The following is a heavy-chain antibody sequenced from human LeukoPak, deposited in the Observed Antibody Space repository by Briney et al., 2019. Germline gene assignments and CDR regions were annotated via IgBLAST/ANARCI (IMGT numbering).Heavy chain of an antibody. D-gene: IGHD3-22*01. CDR2: IHHSGST. Sequence: ASETLSLTCAVYRGSFSGYYWSWIRQPPGKGLEWIGEIHHSGSTNHNPSLKSRVTISVDTSKNQFSLKLSSVTAADTAVYYCAREGDSSVYYDYWGQGTLVTVSS. CDR3: AREGDSSVYYDY. CDR1: RGSFSGYY. J-gene: IGHJ4*02. V-gene: IGHV4-34*01.